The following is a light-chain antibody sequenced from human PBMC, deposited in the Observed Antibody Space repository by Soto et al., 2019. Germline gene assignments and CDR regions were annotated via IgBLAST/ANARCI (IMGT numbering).Light chain of an antibody. V-gene: IGKV3-20*01. Sequence: EIVLTQSPGTLSLSPGERATLSFMASQSVSIHYLAWYQQKCGQAPRLLIFGSSRATGIPDRFSGSGSGTAFTLTISRLEPEDFAVYFCQQYGTSPGTFGQGTKVDIK. J-gene: IGKJ1*01. CDR2: GS. CDR3: QQYGTSPGT. CDR1: QSVSIHY.